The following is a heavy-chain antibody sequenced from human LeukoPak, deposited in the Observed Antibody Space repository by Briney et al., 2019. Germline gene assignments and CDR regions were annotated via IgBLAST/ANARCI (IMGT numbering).Heavy chain of an antibody. CDR2: ISSGGST. V-gene: IGHV3-66*01. J-gene: IGHJ4*02. CDR1: EITVSANY. Sequence: GGSLRLSCAASEITVSANYWNWVRQAPGKGLEWVSVISSGGSTSYADSVKGRFTISRDNSKNTLYLQMNSLRAEDTAVYYCARGWSSSSYFGYWGQGTLVTVSS. D-gene: IGHD6-6*01. CDR3: ARGWSSSSYFGY.